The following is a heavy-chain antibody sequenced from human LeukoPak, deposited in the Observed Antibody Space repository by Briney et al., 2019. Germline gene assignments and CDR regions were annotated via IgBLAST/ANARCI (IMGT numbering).Heavy chain of an antibody. D-gene: IGHD3-22*01. CDR3: ARRLPGYYYYMDV. CDR2: IYHSGST. CDR1: GGSISSGGYY. J-gene: IGHJ6*02. Sequence: KPSQTLSLTCTVSGGSISSGGYYWSWIRQPPGKGLEWIGYIYHSGSTYYNPSLKSRVTILVDTSKEQFSLRLSSVTAADTAVYYCARRLPGYYYYMDVWGQGTTVTVSS. V-gene: IGHV4-30-2*01.